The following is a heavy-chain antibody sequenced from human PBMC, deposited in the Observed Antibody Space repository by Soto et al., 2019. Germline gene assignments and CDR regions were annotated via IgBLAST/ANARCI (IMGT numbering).Heavy chain of an antibody. D-gene: IGHD4-17*01. CDR1: GGTFSSYA. J-gene: IGHJ6*02. CDR2: IIPIFGTA. Sequence: GASVKVSCKASGGTFSSYAISWVRQAPGQGLEWMGGIIPIFGTANYAQKFQGRVTITADESTSTAYMELSSLRSEDTAVYYCARAPLGPTYGDYDYYYYGMDVWGQGTTVTVSS. V-gene: IGHV1-69*13. CDR3: ARAPLGPTYGDYDYYYYGMDV.